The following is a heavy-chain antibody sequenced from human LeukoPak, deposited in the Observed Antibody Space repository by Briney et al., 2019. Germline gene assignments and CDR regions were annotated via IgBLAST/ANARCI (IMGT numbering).Heavy chain of an antibody. CDR2: IYTSGNT. CDR1: GGSFSTYY. J-gene: IGHJ4*02. V-gene: IGHV4-4*07. D-gene: IGHD4-23*01. Sequence: SETLSLTCTVSGGSFSTYYWSWVRQPAGKGLEWIGRIYTSGNTNYNPSLKSRVTISADTSKNQFSLKLTSVTVADTAVYYCTRDRGDYGGPDYWGRGTLVTVSS. CDR3: TRDRGDYGGPDY.